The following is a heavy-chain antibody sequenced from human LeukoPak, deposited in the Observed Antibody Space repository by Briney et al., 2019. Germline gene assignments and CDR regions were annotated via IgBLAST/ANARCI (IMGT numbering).Heavy chain of an antibody. D-gene: IGHD3-16*02. CDR3: ARVKVDDYVWGSYRFEDYFDY. CDR1: GYTFTSYG. Sequence: GASVKVSCKASGYTFTSYGISWVRQAPGQGLEWMGWISAYNGNTNYAQKLQGRVTMTTDTSTSTAYMELRSPRSDDTAVYYCARVKVDDYVWGSYRFEDYFDYWGQGTLVTVSS. J-gene: IGHJ4*02. V-gene: IGHV1-18*01. CDR2: ISAYNGNT.